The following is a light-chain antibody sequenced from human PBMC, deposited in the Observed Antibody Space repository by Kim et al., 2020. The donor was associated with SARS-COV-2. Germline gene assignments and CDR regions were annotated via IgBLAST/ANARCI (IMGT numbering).Light chain of an antibody. V-gene: IGKV3-20*01. CDR3: QQYGSSPPT. CDR2: GAS. CDR1: QSVSSSY. Sequence: SPGERATISCRASQSVSSSYLAWYQQKPGQAPRLLIYGASSRATGIPDRFSGSGSGTDFTLTISRLEPEDFAVYYCQQYGSSPPTFGQGTKVDIK. J-gene: IGKJ1*01.